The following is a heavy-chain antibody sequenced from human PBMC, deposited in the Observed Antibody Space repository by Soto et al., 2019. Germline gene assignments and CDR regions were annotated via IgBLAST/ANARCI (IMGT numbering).Heavy chain of an antibody. J-gene: IGHJ4*02. CDR2: MHTGADGT. D-gene: IGHD3-10*01. V-gene: IGHV5-51*01. CDR3: ARPRSGPMARDTFYFEY. Sequence: PGESLKISCTGFGYSFASYWIGCVRQTPGKGLEWVAIMHTGADGTIYSPSFQGQVTISGDRSNSATFLHWRSVKASDTAMYYCARPRSGPMARDTFYFEYWGQGTMVTVSS. CDR1: GYSFASYW.